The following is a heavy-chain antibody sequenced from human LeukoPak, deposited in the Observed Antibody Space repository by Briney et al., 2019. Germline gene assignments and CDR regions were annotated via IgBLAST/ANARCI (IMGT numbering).Heavy chain of an antibody. CDR1: GFTFSTYG. D-gene: IGHD1-14*01. CDR2: ISSDESNI. Sequence: GRSLRLSCAAAGFTFSTYGMHWVRQAPGKGLEWVALISSDESNIKYADSVKGRFTISRDNSKNTMYLQMNSLRAEDTAVYYCATGTSVSFDHWGQGTLVTVSS. J-gene: IGHJ4*02. V-gene: IGHV3-30*03. CDR3: ATGTSVSFDH.